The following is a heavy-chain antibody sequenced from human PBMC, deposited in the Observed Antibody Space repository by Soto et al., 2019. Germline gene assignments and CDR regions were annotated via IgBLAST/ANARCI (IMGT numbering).Heavy chain of an antibody. D-gene: IGHD1-26*01. Sequence: QVQLVQSGAEVKKPGSSVKVSCKASGGTFSSYTISWVRQAPGQGLEWMGRIIPILGIANYAQKFQGRVTITADKSTSTAYMELSSLRSEDTAVYYCALVVGATRYYYGMDVWGQGTTVTVSS. J-gene: IGHJ6*02. V-gene: IGHV1-69*02. CDR3: ALVVGATRYYYGMDV. CDR2: IIPILGIA. CDR1: GGTFSSYT.